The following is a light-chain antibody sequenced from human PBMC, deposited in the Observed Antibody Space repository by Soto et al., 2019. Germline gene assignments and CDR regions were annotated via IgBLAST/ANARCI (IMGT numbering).Light chain of an antibody. CDR2: GAS. J-gene: IGKJ1*01. CDR3: QQYDTFPRT. V-gene: IGKV3-20*01. CDR1: QSLSSSF. Sequence: EIVLTQSPGTLSLSPGDRATLSCRASQSLSSSFLAWYQQKPGQAPRLLIYGASRRATDIPDRFSGSGSGTDFALTITRLEPADFAVYFCQQYDTFPRTFGQGTKVDIQ.